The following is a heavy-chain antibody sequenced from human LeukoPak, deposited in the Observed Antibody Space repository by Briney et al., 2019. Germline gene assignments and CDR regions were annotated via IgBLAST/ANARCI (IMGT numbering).Heavy chain of an antibody. D-gene: IGHD3-22*01. CDR3: ASDSSGYFGP. Sequence: GGSLRLSCAASGFTFSDYYMNWIRQAPGRGLEWLSYVSSTGSAMYYADSVKGRFTISRDNAKNSLYLQMNSLRAEDTAVYYCASDSSGYFGPWGQGTLVTVSS. CDR1: GFTFSDYY. V-gene: IGHV3-11*01. J-gene: IGHJ5*02. CDR2: VSSTGSAM.